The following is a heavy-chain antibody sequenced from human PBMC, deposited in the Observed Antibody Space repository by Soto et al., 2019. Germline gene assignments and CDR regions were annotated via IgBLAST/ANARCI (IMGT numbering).Heavy chain of an antibody. CDR2: INSDGSST. Sequence: GGSLRLSCAASGFTFSSYWMHWVRQAPGKGLVWVSRINSDGSSTSYADSVKGRFTISRDNAKNTLYLQMNSLRAEDTAVYYCARGFKGYYGVDVWGQGTKVTVSS. CDR3: ARGFKGYYGVDV. J-gene: IGHJ6*02. V-gene: IGHV3-74*01. CDR1: GFTFSSYW.